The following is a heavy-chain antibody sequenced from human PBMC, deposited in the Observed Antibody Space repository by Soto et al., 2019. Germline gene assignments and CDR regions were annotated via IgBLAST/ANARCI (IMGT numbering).Heavy chain of an antibody. D-gene: IGHD3-10*01. Sequence: GESLKISCKGSGYSFTSYWIGWVRQMPGKGLEWMGIIYPGDSDTRYSPSFQGQVTISADKSISTAYLQWSSLKASDTAMYYCARLGGGGDNGSGSYYLRYYYYGMDVWGQGTTVTVSS. J-gene: IGHJ6*02. CDR3: ARLGGGGDNGSGSYYLRYYYYGMDV. CDR2: IYPGDSDT. CDR1: GYSFTSYW. V-gene: IGHV5-51*01.